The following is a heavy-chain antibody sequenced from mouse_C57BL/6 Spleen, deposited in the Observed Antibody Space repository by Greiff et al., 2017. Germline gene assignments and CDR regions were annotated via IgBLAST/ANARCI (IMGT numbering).Heavy chain of an antibody. J-gene: IGHJ3*01. V-gene: IGHV1-52*01. Sequence: QVHVKQPGAELVRPGSSVKLSCKASGYTFTSYWMHWVKQRPIQGLEWIGNIDPSDSETHYNQKFKDKATLTVDKSSSTAYMQLSSLTSEDSAVYYCAIYGNYESFAYWGQGTLVTVSA. CDR3: AIYGNYESFAY. D-gene: IGHD2-1*01. CDR2: IDPSDSET. CDR1: GYTFTSYW.